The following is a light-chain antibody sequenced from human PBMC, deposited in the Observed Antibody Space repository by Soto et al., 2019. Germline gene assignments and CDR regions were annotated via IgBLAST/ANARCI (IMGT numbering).Light chain of an antibody. V-gene: IGKV3-20*01. Sequence: EIVLTQSPGTLSLSPGERATLSCMASQSVSSSYLAWYQQKPGQAPRLLIYGASSRATGIPDRFSGSGSGTDFTLTISRLEPEYFAVYYCQQYGSLRVTFGPWTKVHIK. CDR3: QQYGSLRVT. CDR1: QSVSSSY. CDR2: GAS. J-gene: IGKJ3*01.